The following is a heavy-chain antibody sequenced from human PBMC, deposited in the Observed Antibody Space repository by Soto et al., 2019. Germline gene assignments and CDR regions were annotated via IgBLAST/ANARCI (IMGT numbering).Heavy chain of an antibody. Sequence: SETLSLTCTVSGGSISSSSYYWGWIRQPPGKGLEWIGYIYYSGSTYYNPSLKSRVTISVDTSKNHFSLKLSSVTAADTAVYYCARVCGGDCHNGMDVWGQGTTVTVSS. D-gene: IGHD2-21*02. J-gene: IGHJ6*02. CDR2: IYYSGST. V-gene: IGHV4-31*03. CDR3: ARVCGGDCHNGMDV. CDR1: GGSISSSSYY.